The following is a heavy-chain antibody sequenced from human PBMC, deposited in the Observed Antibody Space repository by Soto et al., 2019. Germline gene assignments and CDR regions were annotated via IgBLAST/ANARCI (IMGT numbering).Heavy chain of an antibody. J-gene: IGHJ6*02. D-gene: IGHD3-10*01. CDR2: IIPIFGTA. V-gene: IGHV1-69*01. CDR3: ARVRITMVRGVFAYPYGMDV. Sequence: QVQLVQSGAEVKKPGSSVKVSCKASGGTFSSYAISWVRQAPGQGLEWMGGIIPIFGTANYAQKFQGRVTITADESTSTAYRELGSLRSEDTAVYYCARVRITMVRGVFAYPYGMDVWGQGTTVTVSS. CDR1: GGTFSSYA.